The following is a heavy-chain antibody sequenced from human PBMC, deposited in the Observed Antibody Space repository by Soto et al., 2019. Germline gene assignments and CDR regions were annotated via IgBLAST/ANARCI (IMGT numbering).Heavy chain of an antibody. V-gene: IGHV3-30*18. CDR1: GFTFSSYG. CDR2: ISYDGSNK. D-gene: IGHD1-26*01. Sequence: PGGSLRLSCAASGFTFSSYGMHWVRQAPGKGLEWVAVISYDGSNKYYADSVKGRFTISRDNSKNTLYLQMNSLRAEDTAVYYCANRQKVGATSPYDYWGQGTLVTISS. J-gene: IGHJ4*02. CDR3: ANRQKVGATSPYDY.